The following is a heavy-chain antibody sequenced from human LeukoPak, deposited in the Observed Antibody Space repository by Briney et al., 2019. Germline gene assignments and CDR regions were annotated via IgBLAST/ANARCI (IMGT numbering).Heavy chain of an antibody. CDR2: IYYRGST. Sequence: SETLSLTCTVSGGSISSSSYYWDWLRQPPGKGLEWIGSIYYRGSTYYNPSLKSRVTISVDTSKYQFSLKLSSVTAADTAVYYCARPTTRYYDILTGWDHWGQGTLVTVSS. V-gene: IGHV4-39*01. J-gene: IGHJ4*02. CDR1: GGSISSSSYY. D-gene: IGHD3-9*01. CDR3: ARPTTRYYDILTGWDH.